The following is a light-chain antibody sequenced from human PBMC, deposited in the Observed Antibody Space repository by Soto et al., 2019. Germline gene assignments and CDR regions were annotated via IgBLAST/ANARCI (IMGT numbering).Light chain of an antibody. V-gene: IGKV1-5*03. CDR3: QHYNSYSEA. CDR1: QTISSW. CDR2: KAS. Sequence: DIQMTQSPSTLSGSVGYRVTITCRASQTISSWLAWYQQKPGKAPKLLIYKASTLKSGVPSRFSGSGSGTEFTLTISSLQPDDFATYYCQHYNSYSEAFGQGTNVDI. J-gene: IGKJ1*01.